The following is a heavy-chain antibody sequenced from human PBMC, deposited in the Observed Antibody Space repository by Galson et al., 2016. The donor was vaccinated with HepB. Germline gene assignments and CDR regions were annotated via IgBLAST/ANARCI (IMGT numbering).Heavy chain of an antibody. D-gene: IGHD6-6*01. V-gene: IGHV3-23*01. CDR1: GFTFSNYD. CDR3: AKDSSSAL. J-gene: IGHJ2*01. Sequence: SLRLSCAASGFTFSNYDMSWVRQAPGRGLEWVSGISGSGASTTYADSVKGRFTISRDNAKNSLFLQMNSLRAEDTAVYCCAKDSSSALWGRGSLVTVSS. CDR2: ISGSGAST.